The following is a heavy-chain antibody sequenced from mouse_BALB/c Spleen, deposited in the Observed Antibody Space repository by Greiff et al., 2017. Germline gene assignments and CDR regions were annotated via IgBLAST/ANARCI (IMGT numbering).Heavy chain of an antibody. CDR1: GYAFSSYW. CDR3: ARDGNYEGFAY. Sequence: QVQLQQSGAELVRPGSSVKISCKASGYAFSSYWMNWVKQRPGQGLEWIGQIYPGDGDTNYNGKFKGKATLTADKSSSTAYMQLSSLTSEDSAVYFCARDGNYEGFAYWGQGTLVTVSA. J-gene: IGHJ3*01. V-gene: IGHV1-80*01. D-gene: IGHD2-1*01. CDR2: IYPGDGDT.